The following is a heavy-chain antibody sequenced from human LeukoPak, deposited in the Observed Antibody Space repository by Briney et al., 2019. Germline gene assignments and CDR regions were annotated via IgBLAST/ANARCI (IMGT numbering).Heavy chain of an antibody. V-gene: IGHV4-31*03. CDR1: GGSISSGGYY. D-gene: IGHD6-13*01. CDR2: IYYSGST. J-gene: IGHJ4*02. CDR3: ARWAQQLYYFDY. Sequence: SETLSLTCTVSGGSISSGGYYWSWIRQHPGKGLEWIGYIYYSGSTYYNPSLKSRVTISVDTSKNQFSLKLSSVTAADTAVYYCARWAQQLYYFDYWGQGTLATVSS.